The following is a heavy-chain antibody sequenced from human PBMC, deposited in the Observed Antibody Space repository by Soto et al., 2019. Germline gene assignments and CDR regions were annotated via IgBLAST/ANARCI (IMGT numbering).Heavy chain of an antibody. J-gene: IGHJ4*02. D-gene: IGHD2-15*01. V-gene: IGHV3-72*01. CDR3: ARSLVAAYSISDY. CDR2: SRNRARSYTT. CDR1: GCTFSDHY. Sequence: EVQLVESGGGLVQPGGSLRLSCAVTGCTFSDHYMDWVRQAPGKGLEWIGRSRNRARSYTTEYAASVKGRFTVSRDNLKNSFYLQMDSLKTEDTAVYYCARSLVAAYSISDYWGQGTLVTVSS.